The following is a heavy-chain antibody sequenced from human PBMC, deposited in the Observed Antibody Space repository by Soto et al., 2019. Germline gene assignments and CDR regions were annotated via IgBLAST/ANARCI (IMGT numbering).Heavy chain of an antibody. CDR2: ISSSSSYT. J-gene: IGHJ6*02. V-gene: IGHV3-11*06. D-gene: IGHD1-1*01. CDR1: GFTFSDYY. CDR3: ARGLNEQYGMDV. Sequence: QVQLVESGGGLVKPGGSLRLSCAASGFTFSDYYMSWIRQAPGKGLEWVSYISSSSSYTNYADSVKGRFTISRDNAKNSLYLQMNSLRAGDTAVYYCARGLNEQYGMDVWGQGTTVTVSS.